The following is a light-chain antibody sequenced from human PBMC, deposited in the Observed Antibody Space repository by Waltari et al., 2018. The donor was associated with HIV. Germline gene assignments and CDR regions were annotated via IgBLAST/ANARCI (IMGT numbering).Light chain of an antibody. V-gene: IGKV4-1*01. J-gene: IGKJ2*01. Sequence: IVMTQSPDSLPVSLGERATLHCKSSQSSLYTSNNNNYLGWYQQKPGQSPKLLLYCASTRESGVPDRFRGSGSGTDFTLTITSLQPEYVAVYYCQQYDTTPYTFGQGTKLEI. CDR1: QSSLYTSNNNNY. CDR3: QQYDTTPYT. CDR2: CAS.